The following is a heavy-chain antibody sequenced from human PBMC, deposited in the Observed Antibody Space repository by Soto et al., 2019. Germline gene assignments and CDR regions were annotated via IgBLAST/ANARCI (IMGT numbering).Heavy chain of an antibody. CDR3: AREGDY. CDR1: GGSFSGYY. V-gene: IGHV4-34*01. Sequence: QVQLQQWGAGLLKPSETLSLTCAVYGGSFSGYYWSWIRQPPGKGLEWIGEISHSGSTNHNPSLKSRVTLSVDTSKNQFSLRLSSVTAAYTAVYYCAREGDYWGQGTLVTVSS. CDR2: ISHSGST. J-gene: IGHJ4*02.